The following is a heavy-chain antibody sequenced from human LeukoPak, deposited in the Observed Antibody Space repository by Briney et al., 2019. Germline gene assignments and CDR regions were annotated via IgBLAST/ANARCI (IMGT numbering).Heavy chain of an antibody. D-gene: IGHD5-24*01. CDR1: GFTFSSYS. J-gene: IGHJ4*02. CDR2: ISSSSSTI. V-gene: IGHV3-48*01. CDR3: ARDAEMATTTFDY. Sequence: TGGSLRLSCAASGFTFSSYSMNWVRQAPGKGLEWVSYISSSSSTIYYADSVKGRFTISRDNAKNSLYLQMNSPRAEDTAVYYCARDAEMATTTFDYWGQGTLVTVSS.